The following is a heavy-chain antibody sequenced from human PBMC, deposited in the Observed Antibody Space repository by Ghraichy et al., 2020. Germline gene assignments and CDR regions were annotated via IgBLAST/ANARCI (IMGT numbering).Heavy chain of an antibody. CDR1: GGSISSYY. J-gene: IGHJ6*03. CDR2: IYYSGST. V-gene: IGHV4-59*01. CDR3: ARDAEDYGDYYYYYYMDV. Sequence: SETLSLTCTVSGGSISSYYWSWIRQPPGKGLEWIGYIYYSGSTNYNPSLKSRVTISVDTSKNQFSLKLSSVTAADTAVYYCARDAEDYGDYYYYYYMDVWGKGTTVTVSS. D-gene: IGHD4-17*01.